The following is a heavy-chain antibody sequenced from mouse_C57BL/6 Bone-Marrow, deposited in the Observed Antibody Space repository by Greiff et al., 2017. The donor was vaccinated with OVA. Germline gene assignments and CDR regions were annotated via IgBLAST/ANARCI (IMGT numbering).Heavy chain of an antibody. D-gene: IGHD2-3*01. CDR2: IDPETGGT. CDR3: TRYEGYDGYYGDRY. Sequence: VQGVESGAELVRPGASVTLSCKASGYTFTDYEMHWVKQTPVHGLEWIGAIDPETGGTAYNQKFKGKAILTADKSSSTAYMELRSLTSEDSAVYYCTRYEGYDGYYGDRYWGQGTTLTVSS. V-gene: IGHV1-15*01. CDR1: GYTFTDYE. J-gene: IGHJ2*01.